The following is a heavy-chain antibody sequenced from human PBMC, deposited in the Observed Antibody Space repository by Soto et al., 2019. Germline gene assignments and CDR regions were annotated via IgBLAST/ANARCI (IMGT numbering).Heavy chain of an antibody. CDR2: IYYTGRT. V-gene: IGHV4-39*01. CDR3: ARHLCNYCDWALDF. CDR1: AASISESSHY. D-gene: IGHD4-17*01. Sequence: QLLLQESGPGLVKPSETLSLTCAVSAASISESSHYWAWIRQPPGKALEWIASIYYTGRTYYNPPVRSRLTRDIGTSRDQFSLKLSSMTAADMAVYYCARHLCNYCDWALDFWGQGTLVPVSS. J-gene: IGHJ4*02.